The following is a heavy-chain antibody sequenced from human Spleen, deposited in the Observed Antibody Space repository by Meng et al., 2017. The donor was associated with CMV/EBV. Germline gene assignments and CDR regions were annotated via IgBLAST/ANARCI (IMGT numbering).Heavy chain of an antibody. D-gene: IGHD2-2*01. Sequence: SYDISWVRQAPGQGLEWMEWISAYKANPKDEQKFRGRVTMPINTSTRTAYMELRSLRSDDTAVYYCARDRVDGYCSSSNCRVIDYWGQGTLVTVSS. J-gene: IGHJ4*02. CDR2: ISAYKANP. V-gene: IGHV1-18*01. CDR1: SYD. CDR3: ARDRVDGYCSSSNCRVIDY.